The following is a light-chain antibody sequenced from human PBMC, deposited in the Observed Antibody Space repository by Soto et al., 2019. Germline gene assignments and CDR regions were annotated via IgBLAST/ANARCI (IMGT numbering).Light chain of an antibody. CDR3: QQRHMWPIT. CDR1: QSVFSS. J-gene: IGKJ5*01. V-gene: IGKV3-15*01. Sequence: EIVMTQSPATLSVSPGERATLSCRASQSVFSSLAWYQQKPGQAPRLLIYGAATRATGIPGRFSGSGSGTEFTLTISSLEPEDSAVYYCQQRHMWPITFGQGTRLEIK. CDR2: GAA.